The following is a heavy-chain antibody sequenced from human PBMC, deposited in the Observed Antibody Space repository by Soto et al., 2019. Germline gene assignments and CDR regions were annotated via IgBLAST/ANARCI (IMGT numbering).Heavy chain of an antibody. D-gene: IGHD4-17*01. CDR2: TYSGGDT. CDR1: GVTVGNTY. J-gene: IGHJ4*02. V-gene: IGHV3-66*01. CDR3: ARKVPVTALGY. Sequence: EVRLVESGGGLVQPGGSLRLSCAASGVTVGNTYRSWVRQAPGKGLEWASVTYSGGDTRYADSVKGRFTMSRDSTKNTVYLQMDSLRAEETAVYFCARKVPVTALGYWGQGSLVTVSS.